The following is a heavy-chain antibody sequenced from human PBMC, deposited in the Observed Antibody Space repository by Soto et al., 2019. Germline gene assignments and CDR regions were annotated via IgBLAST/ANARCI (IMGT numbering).Heavy chain of an antibody. V-gene: IGHV5-51*01. J-gene: IGHJ4*02. CDR3: ARKDSSSAFDY. CDR1: GYIFTTYW. CDR2: IYPGDSDT. Sequence: SLKISCKGSGYIFTTYWIGWVRQMPGKGLEWMGIIYPGDSDTRYGPSFQGQVTISADKYISTAYLQWSSLKASDTAMYYCARKDSSSAFDYWGQGTLVTVSS. D-gene: IGHD3-22*01.